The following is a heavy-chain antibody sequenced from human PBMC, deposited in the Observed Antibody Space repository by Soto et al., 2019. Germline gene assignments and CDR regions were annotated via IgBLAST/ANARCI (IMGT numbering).Heavy chain of an antibody. D-gene: IGHD1-26*01. CDR2: MSPNSGNT. CDR1: GYTFTSYD. V-gene: IGHV1-8*01. J-gene: IGHJ6*02. CDR3: ARQWELSGYYYGMDV. Sequence: QVQLVQSGAEVKKPGASVKVSCKASGYTFTSYDINWVRQATGQGLEWMGWMSPNSGNTGYAQKFQGRVTMKGDTSISTAYMELSSLRSEETAVYYCARQWELSGYYYGMDVWGQGTTVTVSS.